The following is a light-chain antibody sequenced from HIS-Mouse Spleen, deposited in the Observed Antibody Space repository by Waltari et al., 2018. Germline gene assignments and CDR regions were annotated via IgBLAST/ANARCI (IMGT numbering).Light chain of an antibody. CDR3: QQSYSTPFT. CDR1: QSISSY. Sequence: DIQMTQSPSSLSASVGDRVTLTCRESQSISSYLNWYQQKPGKAPKLLIYAASSLQSGVPSRFSGSGSGTDFTLTISSLQPEDFATYYCQQSYSTPFTFGPGTKVDIK. V-gene: IGKV1-39*01. J-gene: IGKJ3*01. CDR2: AAS.